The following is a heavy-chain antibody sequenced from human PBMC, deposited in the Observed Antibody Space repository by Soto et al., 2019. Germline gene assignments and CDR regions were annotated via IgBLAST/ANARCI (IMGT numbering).Heavy chain of an antibody. Sequence: GGSLRLSCAASGLTFSNYDMHWVRQGTGKGLEWVSSISAAGETYYSGSVKGRLTVSREDAKNSLYLHMNSLRAGDTAVYYCARGIAGGLDVWGQGTPVTVSS. V-gene: IGHV3-13*04. CDR3: ARGIAGGLDV. J-gene: IGHJ6*02. CDR2: ISAAGET. D-gene: IGHD6-13*01. CDR1: GLTFSNYD.